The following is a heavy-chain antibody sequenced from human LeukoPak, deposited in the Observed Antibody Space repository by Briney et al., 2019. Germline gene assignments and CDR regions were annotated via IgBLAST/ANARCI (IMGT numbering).Heavy chain of an antibody. V-gene: IGHV3-11*04. CDR3: ARSRVTSDAFDI. CDR2: ISSSGSTI. Sequence: GGSLNLSCAAPGFPFRDNYMSGIRQAPGKGRDWVSYISSSGSTIYYADSVKGRFTISRDNAKNSLYLQMNSLRAEDTAVYYCARSRVTSDAFDIWGQGTMVTVSS. D-gene: IGHD4-23*01. J-gene: IGHJ3*02. CDR1: GFPFRDNY.